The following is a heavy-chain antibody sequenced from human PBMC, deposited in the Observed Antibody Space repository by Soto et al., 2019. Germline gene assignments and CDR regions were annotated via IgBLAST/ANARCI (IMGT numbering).Heavy chain of an antibody. CDR2: IIPIFGTA. CDR3: ARGYCSGGSCWFDY. J-gene: IGHJ4*02. D-gene: IGHD2-15*01. CDR1: GGTFSSYA. Sequence: QVQLVQSGAAVKKPGSSVKVSCKSSGGTFSSYAVSWVRQAPGQGLEWMGGIIPIFGTANYAQKFQGRVTITADESTSTAYMELSSLRAEDTAVYYCARGYCSGGSCWFDYWGQGTLVTVSS. V-gene: IGHV1-69*01.